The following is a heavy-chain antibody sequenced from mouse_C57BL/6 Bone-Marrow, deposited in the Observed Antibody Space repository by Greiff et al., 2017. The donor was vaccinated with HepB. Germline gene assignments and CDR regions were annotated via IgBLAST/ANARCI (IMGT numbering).Heavy chain of an antibody. CDR3: ARGEVTAGTDWYFDV. CDR1: GYTFTSYG. V-gene: IGHV1-81*01. D-gene: IGHD2-1*01. J-gene: IGHJ1*03. CDR2: IYPRSGNT. Sequence: VQRAESGAELARPGASVKPSCKASGYTFTSYGISWVKQRTGQGLEWIGEIYPRSGNTYYNEKFKGKATLTADKSSSTAYMELRSLTSEDSAVYFCARGEVTAGTDWYFDVWGTGTTVTVSS.